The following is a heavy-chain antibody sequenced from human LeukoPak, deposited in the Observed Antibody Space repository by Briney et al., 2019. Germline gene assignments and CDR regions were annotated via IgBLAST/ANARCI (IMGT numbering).Heavy chain of an antibody. Sequence: GGSLRLSCAASGFTFSTYSMTWVRQAPGKGLEWVSSITSSSSYIYYADSVKGRFTISRDNAKSSLYLQMNSLRAEDTALYYCAREPPSGGYYLGWGQGTLVTVSS. D-gene: IGHD3-22*01. J-gene: IGHJ4*02. CDR3: AREPPSGGYYLG. CDR1: GFTFSTYS. CDR2: ITSSSSYI. V-gene: IGHV3-21*04.